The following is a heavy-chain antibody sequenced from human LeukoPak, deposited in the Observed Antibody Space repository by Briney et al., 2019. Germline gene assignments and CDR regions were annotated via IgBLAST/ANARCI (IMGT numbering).Heavy chain of an antibody. CDR3: ATQPPGASGIYYFYIDV. D-gene: IGHD1-14*01. Sequence: ASVKVSCKVSGYTLTELSMHWVRQAPGKGLEWMGGFDPEDGETIYAQKFQGRVSMTEDTSTDTAYMELSSLRSEDTAVYYCATQPPGASGIYYFYIDVWGKGTTVTISS. V-gene: IGHV1-24*01. CDR2: FDPEDGET. J-gene: IGHJ6*03. CDR1: GYTLTELS.